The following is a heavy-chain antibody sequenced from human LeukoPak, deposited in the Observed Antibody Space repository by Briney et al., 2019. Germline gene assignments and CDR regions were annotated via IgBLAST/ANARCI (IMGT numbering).Heavy chain of an antibody. CDR2: IWYDGSNK. V-gene: IGHV3-33*01. Sequence: GGSLRLSCAASGFTFSSYGMHWVRQAPGKGLEWVAVIWYDGSNKYYADSVKGRFTISRDNSKNTLYLQMNSLRAEDTAVYYCARLDTVTNGEYWGQGTLVTVSS. CDR1: GFTFSSYG. CDR3: ARLDTVTNGEY. J-gene: IGHJ4*02. D-gene: IGHD4-17*01.